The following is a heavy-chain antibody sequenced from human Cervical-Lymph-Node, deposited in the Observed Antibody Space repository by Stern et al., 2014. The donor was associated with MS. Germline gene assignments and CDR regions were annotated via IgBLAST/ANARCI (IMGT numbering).Heavy chain of an antibody. D-gene: IGHD5-18*01. CDR2: IHPNDGSA. V-gene: IGHV1-46*01. CDR3: AGGYTFDY. CDR1: GYTFTSYY. J-gene: IGHJ4*02. Sequence: VQLLESGAEVKKPGASVKVSCKASGYTFTSYYMHWVRQAPGQGLEWMGIIHPNDGSASYAQKFQDRVTMTRDTSTSSLYMELRSLSSEDTAVYYCAGGYTFDYWGQGTLVTVSS.